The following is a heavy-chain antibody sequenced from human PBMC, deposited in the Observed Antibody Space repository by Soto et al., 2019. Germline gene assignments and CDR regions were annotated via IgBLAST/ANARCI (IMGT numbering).Heavy chain of an antibody. CDR3: ARMDIVLMVYAISHYYGMDV. D-gene: IGHD2-8*01. CDR1: GGSISSGGYY. Sequence: SETLSLTCTVSGGSISSGGYYWSWIRQHPGKGLEWIGYIYYSGSTYYNPSLKSRVTISVDTSKNQFSLKLSSVTAADTAVYYCARMDIVLMVYAISHYYGMDVWGQGTTVTVSS. CDR2: IYYSGST. V-gene: IGHV4-31*03. J-gene: IGHJ6*02.